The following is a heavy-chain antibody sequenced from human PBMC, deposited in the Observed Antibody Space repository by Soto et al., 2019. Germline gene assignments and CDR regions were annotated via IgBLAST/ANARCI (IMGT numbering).Heavy chain of an antibody. V-gene: IGHV1-18*01. Sequence: QAPVQGLEWMGWISAYNGNTNYEQKLQGRVTMTTDTSTSTAYMELRSLRSDDTAVCYCASWVRWFDSSGQRTLVSVSA. J-gene: IGHJ5*01. CDR2: ISAYNGNT. D-gene: IGHD3-10*01. CDR3: ASWVRWFDS.